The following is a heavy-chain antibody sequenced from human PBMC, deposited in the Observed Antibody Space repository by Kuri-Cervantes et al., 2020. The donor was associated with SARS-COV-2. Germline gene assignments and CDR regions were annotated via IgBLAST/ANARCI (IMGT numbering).Heavy chain of an antibody. J-gene: IGHJ4*02. CDR2: INHSGST. V-gene: IGHV4-34*01. CDR1: GGSFSGYY. D-gene: IGHD1-26*01. CDR3: ATRPELVGATNGY. Sequence: SQTLSLTCAVYGGSFSGYYWSWICQPPGKGLERIGEINHSGSTNYNPSLKSRVTISVDTSKNQFSLKLSSVTAADTAVYYCATRPELVGATNGYWGQGTLVTVSS.